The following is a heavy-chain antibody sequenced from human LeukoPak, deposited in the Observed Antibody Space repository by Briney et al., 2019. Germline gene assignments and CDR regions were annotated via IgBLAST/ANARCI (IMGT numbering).Heavy chain of an antibody. V-gene: IGHV1-69*04. CDR2: IIPILGIA. CDR1: GGTFSSYA. D-gene: IGHD4-17*01. CDR3: ARSLDGDYANFDFDY. Sequence: SVKVSCKASGGTFSSYAISWVRQAPGQGLEWMGRIIPILGIANYAQKFQGRVTITADKSTSTAYMELSSLRSEDTAVYYCARSLDGDYANFDFDYWGQGTLVTVSS. J-gene: IGHJ4*02.